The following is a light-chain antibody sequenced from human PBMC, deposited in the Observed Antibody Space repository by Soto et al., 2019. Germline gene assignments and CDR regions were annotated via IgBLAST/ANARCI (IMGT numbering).Light chain of an antibody. J-gene: IGKJ5*01. Sequence: EIVLTQSPGTLSLSPGERATISCRASQSVSSYLAWYQQKPGQAPRLLIYDASNRATGIPARFSGSGSGTDFTLTISSLEPEDFAVYYCQQRSNWPLTFGQGTRLEIK. V-gene: IGKV3-11*01. CDR1: QSVSSY. CDR3: QQRSNWPLT. CDR2: DAS.